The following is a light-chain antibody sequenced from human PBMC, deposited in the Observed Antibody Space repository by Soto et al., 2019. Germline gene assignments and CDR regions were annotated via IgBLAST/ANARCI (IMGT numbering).Light chain of an antibody. CDR3: CSYVGATNYV. J-gene: IGLJ1*01. CDR2: EGI. CDR1: SSTVGGFNV. Sequence: QYVLTHPASVSWSPGHSITISCTGTSSTVGGFNVVSWYQQHPGKAPKVIIYEGIKRPSGVSNRFSGSNSGSTASLTISGLQAEEEADYYCCSYVGATNYVFGTGTKVTAL. V-gene: IGLV2-23*01.